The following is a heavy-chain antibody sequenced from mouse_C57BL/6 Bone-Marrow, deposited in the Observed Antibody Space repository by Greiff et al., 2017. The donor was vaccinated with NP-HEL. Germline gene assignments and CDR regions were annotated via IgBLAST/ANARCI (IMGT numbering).Heavy chain of an antibody. V-gene: IGHV1-81*01. CDR2: IYPRSGNT. CDR3: ARWGLRRDWYFDV. Sequence: VQLQQSGAELARPGASVKLSCKASGYTFTSYGISWVKQSTGQGLEWIGEIYPRSGNTYYNEKFKGKATLTADKSSSTAYMELRSLTSEDSAVYFCARWGLRRDWYFDVWGTGTTVTVSS. J-gene: IGHJ1*03. D-gene: IGHD2-4*01. CDR1: GYTFTSYG.